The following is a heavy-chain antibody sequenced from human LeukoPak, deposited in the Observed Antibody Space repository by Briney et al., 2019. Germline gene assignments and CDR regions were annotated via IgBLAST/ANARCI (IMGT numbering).Heavy chain of an antibody. Sequence: GASVKVSCKASGYTFTSYAMHWVRQAPGQGLEWMGIINPSGGSTSYAQKFQGRVTMTRDTSTSTVSMELSSLRSEDTAVYYCARFPNTAMVMGLEYYYYGMDVWGQGTTVTVSS. CDR2: INPSGGST. CDR3: ARFPNTAMVMGLEYYYYGMDV. J-gene: IGHJ6*02. CDR1: GYTFTSYA. D-gene: IGHD5-18*01. V-gene: IGHV1-46*01.